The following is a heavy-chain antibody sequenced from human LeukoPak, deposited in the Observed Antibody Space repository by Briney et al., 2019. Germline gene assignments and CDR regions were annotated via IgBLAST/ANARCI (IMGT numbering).Heavy chain of an antibody. V-gene: IGHV3-23*01. D-gene: IGHD2-15*01. Sequence: GGSLRLSCAASGFTFSSYAMSWVRQAPGKGLEWVSAISGSGGSTYYADSVKGRFTISRDNSKDTLYLQMNSLRAEDTAVYYCAKASGDIRYFQHWGQGTLVTVSS. CDR1: GFTFSSYA. J-gene: IGHJ1*01. CDR3: AKASGDIRYFQH. CDR2: ISGSGGST.